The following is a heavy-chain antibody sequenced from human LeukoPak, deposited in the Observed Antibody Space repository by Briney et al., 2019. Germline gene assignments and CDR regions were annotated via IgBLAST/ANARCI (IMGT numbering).Heavy chain of an antibody. CDR3: AREGPIVAATHLVYY. Sequence: GASVKVSCKASGYTFTDYYMHWVRQAPGQGLEWMGWINPNSGGTNYAQKFQGRATMTRDTSISTAYMELSRLRSDDTAGYYCAREGPIVAATHLVYYWGQGALVTVSS. CDR1: GYTFTDYY. D-gene: IGHD1-26*01. J-gene: IGHJ4*02. V-gene: IGHV1-2*02. CDR2: INPNSGGT.